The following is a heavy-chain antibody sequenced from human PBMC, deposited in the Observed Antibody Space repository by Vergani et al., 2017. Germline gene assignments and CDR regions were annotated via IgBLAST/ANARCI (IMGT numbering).Heavy chain of an antibody. V-gene: IGHV4-34*01. Sequence: QVQLQQWGAGLLKPSETLSLTCAVYGGSFSGYYWSWIRQPPGKGLEWIGEINHSGSTYYNPSLKSRVTISVDTSKNQFSLKLSSVTAADTAVYYCARQKVRGDGKGFDYWGQGTLVTVSS. D-gene: IGHD3-10*01. J-gene: IGHJ4*02. CDR1: GGSFSGYY. CDR2: INHSGST. CDR3: ARQKVRGDGKGFDY.